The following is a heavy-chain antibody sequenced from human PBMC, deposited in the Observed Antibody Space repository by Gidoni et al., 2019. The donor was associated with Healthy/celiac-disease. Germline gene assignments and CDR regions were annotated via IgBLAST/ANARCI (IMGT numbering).Heavy chain of an antibody. V-gene: IGHV3-48*01. CDR2: ISSSGSPI. D-gene: IGHD2-2*01. CDR1: GFTFSSYG. J-gene: IGHJ4*02. CDR3: ARGYQLLECY. Sequence: EVQLVESGGVLVQPGGSLRLSCAASGFTFSSYGMTWVRQAPGKGLEWISYISSSGSPIFYADSVKGRFTISRDNAKSSLYLQMNSLRAEDTAVYYCARGYQLLECYWGQGTLVTVSS.